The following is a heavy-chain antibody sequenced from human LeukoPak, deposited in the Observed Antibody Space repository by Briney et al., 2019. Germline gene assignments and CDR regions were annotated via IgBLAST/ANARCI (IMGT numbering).Heavy chain of an antibody. CDR3: AKFGGLLRPY. CDR2: ISGSGGST. D-gene: IGHD2-15*01. V-gene: IGHV3-23*01. J-gene: IGHJ4*02. Sequence: GGSLRRSCAASGFTFSSYAMSWVRQAPGKGLEWVSGISGSGGSTYYADSVKGRFTISRDNSKNTLYPQMNSLRAEDTAIYFCAKFGGLLRPYWGQGTLVTVSS. CDR1: GFTFSSYA.